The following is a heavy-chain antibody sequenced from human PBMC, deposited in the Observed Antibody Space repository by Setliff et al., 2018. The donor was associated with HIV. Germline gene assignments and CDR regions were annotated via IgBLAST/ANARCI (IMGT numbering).Heavy chain of an antibody. CDR3: ARGANYYDSSGYYDY. D-gene: IGHD3-22*01. J-gene: IGHJ4*02. V-gene: IGHV4-39*07. CDR2: MYYSGTT. CDR1: GGSVSSSSYY. Sequence: PSETLSLTCTVSGGSVSSSSYYWGWIRQPPGKGLEWIGNMYYSGTTYYNPSLKSRVTISVDTSEDQFSLKLSSVTAADTAVYYCARGANYYDSSGYYDYWGQGTLVTVSS.